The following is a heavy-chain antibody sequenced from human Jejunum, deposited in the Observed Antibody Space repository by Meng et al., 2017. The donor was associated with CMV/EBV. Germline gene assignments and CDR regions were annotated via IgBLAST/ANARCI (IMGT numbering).Heavy chain of an antibody. V-gene: IGHV3-23*03. Sequence: SGFTFSSYAMNWVRQAPGKGLWWISVFYISGRSTYYADSVKGRFTISRDNSKNMVYLQMNSLRVEDTAVYYCAKDRGGSDDAYGVWGQGATVTVSS. CDR2: FYISGRST. CDR1: GFTFSSYA. D-gene: IGHD3-16*01. CDR3: AKDRGGSDDAYGV. J-gene: IGHJ3*01.